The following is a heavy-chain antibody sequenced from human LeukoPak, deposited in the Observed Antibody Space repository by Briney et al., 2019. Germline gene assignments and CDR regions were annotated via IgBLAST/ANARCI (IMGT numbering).Heavy chain of an antibody. CDR2: IHHNGRT. CDR1: GSSMSSYY. CDR3: ASGPYPAAGTDHQFDY. V-gene: IGHV4-59*01. D-gene: IGHD6-13*01. J-gene: IGHJ4*02. Sequence: SETLSLTCTVSGSSMSSYYWSWFRRPPGQGLEWIAYIHHNGRTNYNPSLRSRVTISVDTSKNQFSLKLNSVTAADTAVYYCASGPYPAAGTDHQFDYWGQGTLVTVSS.